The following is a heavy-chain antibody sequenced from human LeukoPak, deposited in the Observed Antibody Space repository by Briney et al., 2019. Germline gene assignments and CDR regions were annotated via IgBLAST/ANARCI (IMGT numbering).Heavy chain of an antibody. D-gene: IGHD3-3*01. V-gene: IGHV4-39*01. J-gene: IGHJ6*03. CDR1: GGSISSSSYY. CDR2: IYYSGST. CDR3: ASPYYDFWSGHQNFYYYYMDV. Sequence: SETLSLTCTVSGGSISSSSYYWGWIRQPPGKGLEWIGSIYYSGSTYYNPSLKSRVTISVDTSKNQFSLKLSPVTAADTAVYYCASPYYDFWSGHQNFYYYYMDVWGKGTTVTVSS.